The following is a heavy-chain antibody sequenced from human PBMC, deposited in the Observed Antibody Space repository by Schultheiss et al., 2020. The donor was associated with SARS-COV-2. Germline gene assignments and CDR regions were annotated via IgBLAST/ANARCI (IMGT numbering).Heavy chain of an antibody. CDR3: AHSEDYSNYAWFDP. CDR2: IYWDDDK. J-gene: IGHJ5*02. D-gene: IGHD4-11*01. V-gene: IGHV2-5*08. Sequence: TLSLTCTVSGGSISSYYWSWIRQPPGKALEWLALIYWDDDKRYNPSLKNRLTITKDTSKNQVVLTMTNMDPVDTATYYCAHSEDYSNYAWFDPWGQGTLVTVSS. CDR1: GGSISSYYW.